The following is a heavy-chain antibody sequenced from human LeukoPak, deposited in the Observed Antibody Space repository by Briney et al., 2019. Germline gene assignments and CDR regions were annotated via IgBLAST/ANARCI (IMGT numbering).Heavy chain of an antibody. D-gene: IGHD3/OR15-3a*01. CDR2: TNQGGSEK. V-gene: IGHV3-7*01. CDR3: VRVFRDCVEAFDI. J-gene: IGHJ3*02. Sequence: PGGSLRLSCAASGFRFSSYWMSWVRQAPGKGLEWVANTNQGGSEKQYVDSVKGRFSISRDSAKNSLYLQMNSLTGEDTAVYYCVRVFRDCVEAFDIWGRGTMVTVSS. CDR1: GFRFSSYW.